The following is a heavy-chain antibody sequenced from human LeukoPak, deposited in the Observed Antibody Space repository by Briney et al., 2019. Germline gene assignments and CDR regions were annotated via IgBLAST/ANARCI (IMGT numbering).Heavy chain of an antibody. Sequence: GGSLRLSCAASGFTFSSYAMHWVRQAPGKGLEWVAVISYDGSNKYYADSVKGRFTISRDNSKNTLYLQMNSLRAEDTAVYYCARDRGGYYGSGSRPDAFDIWGQGTMVTVSS. CDR2: ISYDGSNK. V-gene: IGHV3-30-3*01. J-gene: IGHJ3*02. D-gene: IGHD3-10*01. CDR1: GFTFSSYA. CDR3: ARDRGGYYGSGSRPDAFDI.